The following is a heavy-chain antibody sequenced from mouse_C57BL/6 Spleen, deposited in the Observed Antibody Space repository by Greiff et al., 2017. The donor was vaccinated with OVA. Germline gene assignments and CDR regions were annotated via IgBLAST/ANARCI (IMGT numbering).Heavy chain of an antibody. CDR1: GYTFTDYY. CDR2: INPNNGGT. J-gene: IGHJ3*01. D-gene: IGHD3-2*02. CDR3: AKRNRSAAQATWFAY. Sequence: EVQLQQSGPELVKPGASVKISCKASGYTFTDYYMNWVKQSHGKSLEWIGDINPNNGGTSYNQKFKGKATLTVDKSSSTAYMELRSLTSEDSAVYYCAKRNRSAAQATWFAYWGQGTLVTVSA. V-gene: IGHV1-26*01.